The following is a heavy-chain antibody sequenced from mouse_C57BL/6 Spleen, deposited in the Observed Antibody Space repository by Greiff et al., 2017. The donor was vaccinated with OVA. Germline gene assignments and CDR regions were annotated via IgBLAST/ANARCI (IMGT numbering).Heavy chain of an antibody. V-gene: IGHV1-54*01. CDR1: GYAFTNYL. CDR3: ARGFTTVVANDY. J-gene: IGHJ2*01. D-gene: IGHD1-1*01. CDR2: INPGSGGT. Sequence: VQLQQSGAELVRPGTSVKVSCKASGYAFTNYLIEWVKQRPGQGLEWIGVINPGSGGTNYNEKFKGKATLTADKSSSTAYMQLSSLTSEDSAVYFCARGFTTVVANDYWGQGTTLTVSS.